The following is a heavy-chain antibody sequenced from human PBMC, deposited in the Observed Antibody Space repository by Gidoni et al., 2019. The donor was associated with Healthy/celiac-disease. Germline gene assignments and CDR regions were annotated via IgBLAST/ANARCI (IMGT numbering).Heavy chain of an antibody. Sequence: QVQLVQSGAEVKKPGASVKVSCKASGYTFTGYYMHRVRQAPGPGLEWMGWINPNSGGTNYAQKFQGRVTMTRDTSISTAYMELSRLRSDDTAVYYCARDLLVGATPSDAFDIWGQGTMVTVSS. V-gene: IGHV1-2*02. D-gene: IGHD1-26*01. CDR3: ARDLLVGATPSDAFDI. J-gene: IGHJ3*02. CDR2: INPNSGGT. CDR1: GYTFTGYY.